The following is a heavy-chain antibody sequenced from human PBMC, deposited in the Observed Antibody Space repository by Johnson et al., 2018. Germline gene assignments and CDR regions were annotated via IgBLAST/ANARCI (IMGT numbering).Heavy chain of an antibody. CDR3: ARQSSDLSSSWFNY. D-gene: IGHD6-13*01. CDR1: GYSFARYW. V-gene: IGHV5-51*01. J-gene: IGHJ4*02. Sequence: VQLVQSGAALKKPGESLKISCKGSGYSFARYWIGWVRQVPGKGLEWMGIIYPGDSDVKYSPSFQGQVIISADKSISTVYLQGNSLKASDSALYYCARQSSDLSSSWFNYWGQGTLVTVSS. CDR2: IYPGDSDV.